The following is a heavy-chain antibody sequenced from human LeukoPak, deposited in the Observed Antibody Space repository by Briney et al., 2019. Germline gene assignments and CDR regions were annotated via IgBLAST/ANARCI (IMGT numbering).Heavy chain of an antibody. CDR1: GFTFSSYA. V-gene: IGHV3-23*01. CDR2: ISGSGGST. J-gene: IGHJ4*02. D-gene: IGHD3-10*01. CDR3: AKGLYASGSYYNIGNTYFDY. Sequence: GGSLRLSCAASGFTFSSYAMSWVRQAPGKGLEWVSAISGSGGSTYYADSVKGRFTISRDNSKNTLYLQMNSLRAEDTALYYCAKGLYASGSYYNIGNTYFDYWGQGTLVTVPS.